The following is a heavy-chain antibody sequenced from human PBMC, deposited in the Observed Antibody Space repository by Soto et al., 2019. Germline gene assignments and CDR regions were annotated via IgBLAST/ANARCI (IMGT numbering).Heavy chain of an antibody. Sequence: SETLSLTCTVSGGSISRYYWSWIRQPPGKGPEWIGYIHYSGNTQYNPSLKSRVTISVDTSTNQFSLKLSSVTAADTAMYYCAAGGQWLAFDYWGQGILVTVSS. D-gene: IGHD6-19*01. CDR1: GGSISRYY. V-gene: IGHV4-59*08. CDR3: AAGGQWLAFDY. J-gene: IGHJ4*02. CDR2: IHYSGNT.